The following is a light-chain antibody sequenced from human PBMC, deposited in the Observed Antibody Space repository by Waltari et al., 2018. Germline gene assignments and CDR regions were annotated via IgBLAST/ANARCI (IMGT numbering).Light chain of an antibody. CDR3: QQYYATPLT. Sequence: DIVMTQSPDSLAVSLGETATINCKSSQSLIWSDNNKNYLTWYQQKPGQPPKLLIYWASTRESGVPDRFSGSGSGTDFTLTISSLQAEDVAVYYCQQYYATPLTFGGGTKVEIK. CDR1: QSLIWSDNNKNY. V-gene: IGKV4-1*01. J-gene: IGKJ4*01. CDR2: WAS.